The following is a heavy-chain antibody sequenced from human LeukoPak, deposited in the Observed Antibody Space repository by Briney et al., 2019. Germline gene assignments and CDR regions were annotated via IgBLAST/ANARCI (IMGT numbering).Heavy chain of an antibody. CDR2: ISGSGATL. D-gene: IGHD3-22*01. V-gene: IGHV3-11*01. J-gene: IGHJ4*02. Sequence: GSLRLSFAASGFNFSDHYMSWVRQTPGRPLEWVSYISGSGATLHHADSVKGRFTISRDNAKNSLSLQMNSLRAEDTALYYCARALYGSSGYYDYWGQGILVTVSS. CDR3: ARALYGSSGYYDY. CDR1: GFNFSDHY.